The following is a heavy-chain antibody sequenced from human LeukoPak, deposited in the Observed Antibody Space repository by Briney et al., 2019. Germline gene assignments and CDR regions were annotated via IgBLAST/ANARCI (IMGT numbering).Heavy chain of an antibody. Sequence: GEPLKISCRAAGYTFTSYRVAWVRPMPGKGLEWMGIIYPGDSESIYSPSFQGQVTISADKSISTAYLEWSSLKASDTAMYYCVRTVDNSGFYYDYFYAMDVWGQGTLVTVSS. J-gene: IGHJ6*02. D-gene: IGHD3-22*01. CDR1: GYTFTSYR. CDR2: IYPGDSES. V-gene: IGHV5-51*01. CDR3: VRTVDNSGFYYDYFYAMDV.